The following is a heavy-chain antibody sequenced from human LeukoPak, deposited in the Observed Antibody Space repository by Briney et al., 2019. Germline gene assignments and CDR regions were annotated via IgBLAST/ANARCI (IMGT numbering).Heavy chain of an antibody. D-gene: IGHD3-10*01. Sequence: ASAKASCKVSGYTLTELSMHWVRQAPGKGLEWMGGFDPEDGETIYAQKFQGRVTMTEDTSTDTAYMELSSLRSEDTAVYYCATDIRAYYYYYGMDVWGQGTTVTVSS. J-gene: IGHJ6*02. CDR3: ATDIRAYYYYYGMDV. CDR2: FDPEDGET. CDR1: GYTLTELS. V-gene: IGHV1-24*01.